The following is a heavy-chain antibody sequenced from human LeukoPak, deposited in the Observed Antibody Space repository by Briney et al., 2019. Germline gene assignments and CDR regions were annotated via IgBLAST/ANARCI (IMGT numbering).Heavy chain of an antibody. CDR1: GFPFNSYG. V-gene: IGHV3-30*02. CDR2: VRSDGGSE. D-gene: IGHD2-8*01. Sequence: GGSLRLSCATSGFPFNSYGMNWVRQAPGKGLEWVAFVRSDGGSEYYADSVKGRFSISRDNSKRTVDLQMNSLRVDDTAVYYCAKDQSAYCTNGICYTRDPYFDYWGQGTLVTVSS. J-gene: IGHJ4*02. CDR3: AKDQSAYCTNGICYTRDPYFDY.